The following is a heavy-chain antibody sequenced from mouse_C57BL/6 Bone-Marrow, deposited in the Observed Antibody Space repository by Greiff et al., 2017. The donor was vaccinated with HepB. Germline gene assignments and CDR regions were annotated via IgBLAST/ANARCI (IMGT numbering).Heavy chain of an antibody. Sequence: EVKLQESGPELVKPGASVKISCKASGYSFTDYNMNWVKQSNGKSLEWIGVINPNYGTTSYNQKFKGKATLTVDQSSSTAYMQLNSLTSEDSAVYYCARGYYYGSSPAWFAYWGQGTLVTVSA. CDR1: GYSFTDYN. J-gene: IGHJ3*01. CDR2: INPNYGTT. V-gene: IGHV1-39*01. D-gene: IGHD1-1*01. CDR3: ARGYYYGSSPAWFAY.